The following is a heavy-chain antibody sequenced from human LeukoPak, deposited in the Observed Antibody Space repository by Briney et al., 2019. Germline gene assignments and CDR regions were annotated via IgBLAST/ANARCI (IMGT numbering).Heavy chain of an antibody. V-gene: IGHV1-24*01. Sequence: SSVKVSCKVSGYTLTELSMHWVRQAPGKGLEWMGGFGPEDGETIYAQKFQGRVTMTEDTSTDTAYMELSSLRSEDTAVYYCATDSTRMITFGGVIVGGSFDYWGQGTLVTVSS. J-gene: IGHJ4*02. D-gene: IGHD3-16*02. CDR3: ATDSTRMITFGGVIVGGSFDY. CDR2: FGPEDGET. CDR1: GYTLTELS.